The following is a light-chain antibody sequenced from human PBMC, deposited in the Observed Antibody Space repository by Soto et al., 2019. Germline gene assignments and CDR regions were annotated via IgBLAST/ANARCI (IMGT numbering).Light chain of an antibody. CDR3: SSYTTSRTLV. J-gene: IGLJ1*01. V-gene: IGLV2-14*01. CDR1: SSDVGGYNY. CDR2: EVI. Sequence: QSALTQPASVSGSPGQSITISCTGTSSDVGGYNYVSWYQQHPGKATKLMIFEVINRPSGVSHRFSGSKSGNTASLTVSGLQAEDEAEYYCSSYTTSRTLVFGSGTKLTVL.